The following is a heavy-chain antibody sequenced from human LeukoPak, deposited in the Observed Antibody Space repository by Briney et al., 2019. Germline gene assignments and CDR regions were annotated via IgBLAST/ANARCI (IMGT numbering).Heavy chain of an antibody. D-gene: IGHD3-10*01. J-gene: IGHJ4*02. CDR1: GFTFDDYT. CDR3: AKGKNTGSYLSHVDY. Sequence: GGSLRLSCAASGFTFDDYTMHWVRQAPGKGLEWVSLITWDGGSTYYADSVKGRFTISRDNSKNSLYLQTNSLRTEDTALYYCAKGKNTGSYLSHVDYWGQGTLVTVSS. V-gene: IGHV3-43*01. CDR2: ITWDGGST.